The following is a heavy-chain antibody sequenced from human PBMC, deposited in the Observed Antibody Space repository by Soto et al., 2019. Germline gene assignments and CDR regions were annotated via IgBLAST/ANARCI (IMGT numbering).Heavy chain of an antibody. CDR3: ARGEDAFFYYGLDV. V-gene: IGHV4-61*01. Sequence: SETLSLTCTVSGGSVSTGMKYWGWVRQPPGKALEFIGYMYKTGETLLNSSLKSRVTMSVDTSKSQFSLKLTSVTAADTAVYYCARGEDAFFYYGLDVWGQGITVTVSS. CDR2: MYKTGET. CDR1: GGSVSTGMKY. J-gene: IGHJ6*02.